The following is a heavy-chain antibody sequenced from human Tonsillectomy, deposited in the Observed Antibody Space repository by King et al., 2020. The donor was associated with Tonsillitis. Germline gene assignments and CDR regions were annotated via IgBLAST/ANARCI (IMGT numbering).Heavy chain of an antibody. D-gene: IGHD3-22*01. CDR3: ARVKSVMSYYYDTSGYRPARYGMDV. V-gene: IGHV1-69*01. CDR1: GGTFSSYA. Sequence: VQLVESGAEVKKPGSSVKVSCTASGGTFSSYAISWVRQAPGQGLEWMGGIMPLFGSANYAQKFQGRVTITADESTSTAYMELSSLRSEDTAVYYCARVKSVMSYYYDTSGYRPARYGMDVWGQGTTVTVSS. J-gene: IGHJ6*02. CDR2: IMPLFGSA.